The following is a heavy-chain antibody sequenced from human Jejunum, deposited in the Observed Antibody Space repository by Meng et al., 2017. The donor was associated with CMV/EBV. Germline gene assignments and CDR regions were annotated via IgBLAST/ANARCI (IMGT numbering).Heavy chain of an antibody. CDR1: GGSSSSSGYY. J-gene: IGHJ4*02. CDR3: ARDASGSYYFDS. Sequence: SGGSSSSSGYYWGWVRQPPGKGLEWIGSMYYSGSTYYNPPLKSRVTISEVTSKNQFSLYLSSVTAADTAVYYCARDASGSYYFDSWGQGTLVTVSS. D-gene: IGHD3-10*01. CDR2: MYYSGST. V-gene: IGHV4-39*07.